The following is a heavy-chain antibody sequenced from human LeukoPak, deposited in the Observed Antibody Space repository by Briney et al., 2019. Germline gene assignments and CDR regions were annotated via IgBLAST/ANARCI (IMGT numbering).Heavy chain of an antibody. Sequence: GGSLRLSCAVSGFTFSNHAMSWVRQAPGKGLEWVSSISSSSTYIYYADSLKGRFTVSRDNAKNSLYLQMNSLRAEDTAVYYCARDKTVVPAAQFDYWGQGTLLTVSS. V-gene: IGHV3-21*01. CDR2: ISSSSTYI. CDR3: ARDKTVVPAAQFDY. CDR1: GFTFSNHA. D-gene: IGHD2-2*01. J-gene: IGHJ4*02.